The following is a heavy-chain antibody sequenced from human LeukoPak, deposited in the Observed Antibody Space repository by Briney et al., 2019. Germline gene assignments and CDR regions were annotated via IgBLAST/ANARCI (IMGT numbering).Heavy chain of an antibody. Sequence: SGGSLRLSCVASGFTYSSYAMTWVRQAPGKGLEWVSLISSSGDNTYYADSVEGRFTISRDNSKNTLYLQMNSLRAEDTAIYYCAKVEWPDAFSIWGQGTMVTVSS. V-gene: IGHV3-23*01. CDR3: AKVEWPDAFSI. J-gene: IGHJ3*02. CDR2: ISSSGDNT. D-gene: IGHD3-3*01. CDR1: GFTYSSYA.